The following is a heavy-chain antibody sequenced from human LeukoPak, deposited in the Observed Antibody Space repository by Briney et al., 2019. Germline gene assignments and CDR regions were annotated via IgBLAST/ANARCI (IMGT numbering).Heavy chain of an antibody. CDR3: ARDPTEGFEELLSPPDY. J-gene: IGHJ4*02. D-gene: IGHD3-10*01. CDR1: GFTFSTYW. V-gene: IGHV3-74*03. CDR2: INGDGSST. Sequence: PGGSLRLSCAASGFTFSTYWMHWVRQAPGKGLVWVSRINGDGSSTTYADSVKGRFTISRDGAKKSLYLQMNSLRAEDTALYYCARDPTEGFEELLSPPDYWGQGTLVTVSS.